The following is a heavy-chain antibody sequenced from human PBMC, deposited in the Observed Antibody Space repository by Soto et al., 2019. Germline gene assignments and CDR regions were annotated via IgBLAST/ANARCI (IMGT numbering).Heavy chain of an antibody. CDR2: IWHDGSQK. J-gene: IGHJ4*02. CDR3: ARDLAYGSGEF. CDR1: GFTFSSYG. Sequence: QVQLVESGGAVVQPGRSLRLSCAASGFTFSSYGFHWVRQAPGKGLEWVAAIWHDGSQKYYGDSVRDRFGISRDDSKNTLYLQMSTLRVEDTAMYYCARDLAYGSGEFWGQGTLVTVSS. D-gene: IGHD3-10*01. V-gene: IGHV3-33*01.